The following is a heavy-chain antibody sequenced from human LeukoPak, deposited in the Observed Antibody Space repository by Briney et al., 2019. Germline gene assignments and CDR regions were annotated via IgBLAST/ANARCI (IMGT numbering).Heavy chain of an antibody. CDR3: ARGPILVRGVILADSVGGMDV. Sequence: ASVKVSCKASGYTFADYDINWVRQATGQGLEWMGWMNPNSGNANSAQKFQGRITMTRDTSIDTAYMELSSLRSEDTAVYYCARGPILVRGVILADSVGGMDVWGQGTTVTVSS. V-gene: IGHV1-8*01. CDR1: GYTFADYD. CDR2: MNPNSGNA. J-gene: IGHJ6*02. D-gene: IGHD3-10*01.